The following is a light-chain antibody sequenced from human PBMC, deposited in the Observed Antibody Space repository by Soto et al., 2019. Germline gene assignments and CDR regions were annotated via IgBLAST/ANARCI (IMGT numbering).Light chain of an antibody. CDR3: QQRYNWRT. Sequence: EIVLTQSPATMSLSPGERATLSCRASQRISGFLAWYQQKPGQAPRLLIYDASNRAPGIPARFSGSGSGTDFTRTISGLEPEDSAGYYCQQRYNWRTFGQGTKLELK. V-gene: IGKV3-11*01. CDR2: DAS. CDR1: QRISGF. J-gene: IGKJ2*01.